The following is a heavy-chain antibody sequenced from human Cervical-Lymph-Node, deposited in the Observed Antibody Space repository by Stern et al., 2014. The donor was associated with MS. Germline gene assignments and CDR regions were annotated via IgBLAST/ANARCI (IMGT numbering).Heavy chain of an antibody. V-gene: IGHV3-21*01. Sequence: VQLVESGGGLVKPGGSLRLSCAASGFTFSSYSMNWVRQAPGKGLEWVSSISSSSSYIYYADSVKGRFTISRDNAKNSLYLQMNSLRAEDTAVYYCARDRLDSSSPYYFDYWGQGTLVTVSS. CDR2: ISSSSSYI. CDR1: GFTFSSYS. D-gene: IGHD6-6*01. J-gene: IGHJ4*02. CDR3: ARDRLDSSSPYYFDY.